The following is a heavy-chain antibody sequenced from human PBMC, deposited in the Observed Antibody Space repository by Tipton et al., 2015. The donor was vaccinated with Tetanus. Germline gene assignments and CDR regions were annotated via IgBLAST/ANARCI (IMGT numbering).Heavy chain of an antibody. CDR2: ISFDGTKQ. D-gene: IGHD2-8*02. CDR1: GFLFSSFD. CDR3: AGVTAQRTELYFEH. V-gene: IGHV3-30*03. Sequence: SLRLSCAASGFLFSSFDMHWVRQAPGKGLEWVSVISFDGTKQYYAESVKGRFTMSRDNFNSTLYLQMNNLRVEDTAVYYCAGVTAQRTELYFEHWGQGTQVTVSS. J-gene: IGHJ1*01.